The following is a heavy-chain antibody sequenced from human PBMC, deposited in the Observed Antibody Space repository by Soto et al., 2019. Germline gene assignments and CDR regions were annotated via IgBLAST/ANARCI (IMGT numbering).Heavy chain of an antibody. CDR2: IDYNGVT. CDR1: GGSIYRSGYY. Sequence: PSETLSLTGTVSGGSIYRSGYYWGWILQPPGRGLEWIGNIDYNGVTYSNPSLKSRVTISRDTSKNQFSLKLTSVTAADTALYYCGKVLVGATGHTDSDSWGPGTLVTVSS. CDR3: GKVLVGATGHTDSDS. D-gene: IGHD2-15*01. V-gene: IGHV4-39*01. J-gene: IGHJ4*02.